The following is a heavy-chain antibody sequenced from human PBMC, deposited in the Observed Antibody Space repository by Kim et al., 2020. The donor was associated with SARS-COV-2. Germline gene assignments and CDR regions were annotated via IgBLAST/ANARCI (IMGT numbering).Heavy chain of an antibody. CDR2: IYYSGST. V-gene: IGHV4-31*03. Sequence: SETLSLTCTVSGGSISSGGYYWSWIRQHPGKGLEWIGYIYYSGSTYYNPSLKSRLTISLDTSKNQFSLKLSSVTAADTAVYYCARAKSNYSDYSVEGFYIWGHGTMVSVSS. J-gene: IGHJ3*02. CDR3: ARAKSNYSDYSVEGFYI. D-gene: IGHD4-17*01. CDR1: GGSISSGGYY.